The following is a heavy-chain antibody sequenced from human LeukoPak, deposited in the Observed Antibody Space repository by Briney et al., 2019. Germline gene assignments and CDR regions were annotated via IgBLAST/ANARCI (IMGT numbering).Heavy chain of an antibody. Sequence: SETLSLTCSVSGYSISSGYYWGWIRQPPGKGPEWIGVVYRTGNAYYNPSLKSRVTISIDTSKNQFSLNLTSVTAADTAVYFCAKARGYGSGYFEYWGQGILVPVSS. CDR2: VYRTGNA. V-gene: IGHV4-38-2*02. J-gene: IGHJ4*02. D-gene: IGHD3-10*01. CDR1: GYSISSGYY. CDR3: AKARGYGSGYFEY.